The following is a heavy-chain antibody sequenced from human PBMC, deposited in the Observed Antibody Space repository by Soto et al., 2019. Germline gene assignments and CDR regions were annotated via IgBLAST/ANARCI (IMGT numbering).Heavy chain of an antibody. Sequence: SETLSLTCTVSGGSISSGGYYWSWIRQHPGKGLEWIGYIYYSGSTYYNPSLKSRVTISVDTSKNQFSLKLSSVTAADTAVYYCARGSRDSAAAGSYFDYWGQGTLVTVSS. D-gene: IGHD6-13*01. CDR3: ARGSRDSAAAGSYFDY. CDR2: IYYSGST. V-gene: IGHV4-31*03. CDR1: GGSISSGGYY. J-gene: IGHJ4*02.